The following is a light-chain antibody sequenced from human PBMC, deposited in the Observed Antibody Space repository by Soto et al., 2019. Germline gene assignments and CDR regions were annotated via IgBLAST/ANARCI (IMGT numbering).Light chain of an antibody. J-gene: IGLJ2*01. Sequence: QSALTQPASVSGSPGQSITISCTGTSGDVGGYNYVSWYQHPPGKAPKLMIYDVSNRPSGVSNRFSGSKSGNTASLTISGLQAEDEADYYCSSYTSSSTVVFGGGTKLTV. CDR3: SSYTSSSTVV. V-gene: IGLV2-14*03. CDR1: SGDVGGYNY. CDR2: DVS.